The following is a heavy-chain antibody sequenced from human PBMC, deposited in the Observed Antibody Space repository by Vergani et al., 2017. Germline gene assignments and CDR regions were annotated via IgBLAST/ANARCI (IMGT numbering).Heavy chain of an antibody. Sequence: QVQLVESGGGVVQPGGSLRLSCAASGFTFSSYGMHWVRQAPGKGLEWVAFIRYDGSNKDYADSVKGRFTISRDNSKNTLYLQMNSLRAEDTAVYYCAKGRGGSSWLPYYYYGMDVWGQGTTVTVSS. J-gene: IGHJ6*02. CDR1: GFTFSSYG. D-gene: IGHD6-13*01. CDR3: AKGRGGSSWLPYYYYGMDV. V-gene: IGHV3-30*02. CDR2: IRYDGSNK.